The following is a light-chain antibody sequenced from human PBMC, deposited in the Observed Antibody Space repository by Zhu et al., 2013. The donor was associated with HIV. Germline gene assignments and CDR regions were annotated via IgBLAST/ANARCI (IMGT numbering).Light chain of an antibody. CDR1: RSVTDN. V-gene: IGKV3-15*01. CDR2: RAS. CDR3: QQYDNWPPYT. J-gene: IGKJ2*01. Sequence: EIVMTQSPDTLSVSPGERATLSCRASRSVTDNLVWYQQKPGQAPRLLIYRASTRATGVPARFSGSGSGTEFTLTISSLQSEDSAVYFCQQYDNWPPYTFGQGTKLEIK.